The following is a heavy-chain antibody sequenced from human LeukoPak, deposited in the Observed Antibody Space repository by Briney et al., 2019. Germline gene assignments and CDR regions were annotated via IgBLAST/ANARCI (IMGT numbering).Heavy chain of an antibody. Sequence: GSLRLSCAASGFTFSNFAMHWVRQAPGKGLEWVAVISYDGSDKYYADSVKGRFTISRDNSKITLYLQINSLRAEDTAVYYCARDRLSGRRESPHVWGQGTTVTVSS. J-gene: IGHJ6*02. CDR3: ARDRLSGRRESPHV. V-gene: IGHV3-30-3*01. D-gene: IGHD3-16*02. CDR2: ISYDGSDK. CDR1: GFTFSNFA.